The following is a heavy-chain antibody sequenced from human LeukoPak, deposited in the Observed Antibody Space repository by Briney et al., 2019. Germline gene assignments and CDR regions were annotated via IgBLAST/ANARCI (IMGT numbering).Heavy chain of an antibody. D-gene: IGHD3-9*01. V-gene: IGHV3-73*01. CDR3: TPSLYDILTGSDY. CDR1: GFTFSGSA. CDR2: IRSKANSYAT. J-gene: IGHJ4*02. Sequence: WGSLKLACAASGFTFSGSAMHWVRQASGKGLEWVGRIRSKANSYATAYAASVKGRFTISRDDSKNTAYLQMNSLKTEDTAVYYCTPSLYDILTGSDYWGQGTLVTDSS.